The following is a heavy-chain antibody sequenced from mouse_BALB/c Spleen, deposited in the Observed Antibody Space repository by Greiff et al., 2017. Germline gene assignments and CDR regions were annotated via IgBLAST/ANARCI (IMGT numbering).Heavy chain of an antibody. V-gene: IGHV3-2*02. CDR1: GYSITSDYA. J-gene: IGHJ2*01. CDR3: AREGVTTGDYFDY. D-gene: IGHD1-1*01. Sequence: ESGPGLVKPSQSLSLTCTVTGYSITSDYAWNWIRQFPGNKLEWMGYISYSGSTSYNPSLKSRISITRDTSKNQFFLQLNSVTTEDTATYYCAREGVTTGDYFDYWGQGTTLTVAS. CDR2: ISYSGST.